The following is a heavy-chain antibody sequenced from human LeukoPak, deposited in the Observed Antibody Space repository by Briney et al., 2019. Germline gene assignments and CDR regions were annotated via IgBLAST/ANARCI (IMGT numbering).Heavy chain of an antibody. CDR3: ASPSVYCSGGSCYSPYDY. J-gene: IGHJ4*02. Sequence: PSETPSLTCAVYGGSFSGYYWSWIRQPPGKGLEWIGEINHSGSTNYNPSLKSRVTISVDTSKNQFSLKLSSVTAADTAVYYCASPSVYCSGGSCYSPYDYWGQGTLVTVSS. CDR1: GGSFSGYY. CDR2: INHSGST. V-gene: IGHV4-34*01. D-gene: IGHD2-15*01.